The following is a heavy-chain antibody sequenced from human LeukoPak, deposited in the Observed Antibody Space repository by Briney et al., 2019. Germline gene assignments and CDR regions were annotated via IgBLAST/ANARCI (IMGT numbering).Heavy chain of an antibody. CDR1: GGSIGSSNW. CDR3: ARDSRYGSGSY. J-gene: IGHJ4*02. D-gene: IGHD3-10*01. V-gene: IGHV4-4*02. Sequence: SETLSLTCAVSGGSIGSSNWWSWVRQPPGKGLEWIGEIYHSGSTYYNPSLKSRVTISVDKSKNQFSLKLSSVTAADTAVYYCARDSRYGSGSYWGQGTLVTVSS. CDR2: IYHSGST.